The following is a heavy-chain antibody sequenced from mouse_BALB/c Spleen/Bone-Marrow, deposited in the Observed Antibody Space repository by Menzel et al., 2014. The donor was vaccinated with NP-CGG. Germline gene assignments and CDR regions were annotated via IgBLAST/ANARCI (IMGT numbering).Heavy chain of an antibody. D-gene: IGHD4-1*01. CDR3: AREANWNFDY. CDR2: IYLGNVNT. J-gene: IGHJ2*01. Sequence: VQLQQSGPELVKPGASVRISCKAAGYTFTSYYIHWVKQRPGQGLEWIGWIYLGNVNTKYNEKFKGKATLTADKSSSTAYIQLSSLTSEDSAVYFCAREANWNFDYWGQGTTLTVSS. CDR1: GYTFTSYY. V-gene: IGHV1S56*01.